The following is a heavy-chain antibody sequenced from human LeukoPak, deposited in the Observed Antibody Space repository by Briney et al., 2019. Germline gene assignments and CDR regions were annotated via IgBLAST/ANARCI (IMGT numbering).Heavy chain of an antibody. V-gene: IGHV1-8*01. J-gene: IGHJ4*02. CDR3: TRGSLSGSSRDY. Sequence: ASVRVSCKASVYTFTAYDINWVRQATGQGLEWMGWMNPDTGDTGYAQRFQGRVIMTRNTSIDTAYMELSGLSSEDTAVYYCTRGSLSGSSRDYWGQGALVTVSS. CDR1: VYTFTAYD. CDR2: MNPDTGDT. D-gene: IGHD1-26*01.